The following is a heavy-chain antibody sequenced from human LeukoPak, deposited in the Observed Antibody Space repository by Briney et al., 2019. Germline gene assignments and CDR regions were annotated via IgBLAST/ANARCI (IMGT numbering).Heavy chain of an antibody. CDR1: GLTVSSNF. J-gene: IGHJ5*02. CDR2: IYGGGST. D-gene: IGHD2-2*01. V-gene: IGHV3-53*01. CDR3: ASGGYCSSTSCYPNWFDP. Sequence: GGSLRLSCAATGLTVSSNFMGWVRQAPGKGLEWVSVIYGGGSTYYADSVKGRFTISRDTPKNTLYLQMNSLRVEDTAVYYCASGGYCSSTSCYPNWFDPWGQGTLVTVSS.